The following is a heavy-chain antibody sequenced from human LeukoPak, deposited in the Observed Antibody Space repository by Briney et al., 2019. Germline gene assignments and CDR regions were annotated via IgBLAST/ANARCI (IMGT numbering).Heavy chain of an antibody. D-gene: IGHD1-26*01. CDR3: ARGRSTREFDY. CDR2: ISSSSSYI. CDR1: GFTFSSYS. J-gene: IGHJ4*02. V-gene: IGHV3-21*01. Sequence: GGSLRLSCAASGFTFSSYSMNWVRQAPGKGLEWVSSISSSSSYIYYADSVKGRFTISRDNAKNSLYLQMSSLRVEDTAVYYCARGRSTREFDYWGQGSLVTVSS.